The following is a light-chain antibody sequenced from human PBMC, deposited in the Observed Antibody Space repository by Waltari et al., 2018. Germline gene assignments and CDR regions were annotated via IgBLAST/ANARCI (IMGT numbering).Light chain of an antibody. J-gene: IGKJ1*01. CDR3: QMYVRLPVT. CDR2: DAS. Sequence: EIVLTPPPGTQALSPGQRATLSCRASPSAGRALAWYQQKPGQAPRLLIYDASSRATGISDKFSGSGSGTDFSLTISRVEPEDFAVYFCQMYVRLPVTFGQGTKVEVK. V-gene: IGKV3-20*01. CDR1: PSAGRA.